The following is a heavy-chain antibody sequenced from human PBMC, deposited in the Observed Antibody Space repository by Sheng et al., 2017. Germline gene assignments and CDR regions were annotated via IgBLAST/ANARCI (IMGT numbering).Heavy chain of an antibody. V-gene: IGHV3-30*03. Sequence: QVQLVESGGGVVQPGRSLRLSCAASGFTFSSYGMHWVRQAPGKGLEWVAVISYDGSNKYYADSVKGRFTISRDNSKNTLYLQMNSLRAEDTAVYYCARATYDILTGILRDWGQGTLVTVSS. D-gene: IGHD3-9*01. J-gene: IGHJ4*02. CDR1: GFTFSSYG. CDR3: ARATYDILTGILRD. CDR2: ISYDGSNK.